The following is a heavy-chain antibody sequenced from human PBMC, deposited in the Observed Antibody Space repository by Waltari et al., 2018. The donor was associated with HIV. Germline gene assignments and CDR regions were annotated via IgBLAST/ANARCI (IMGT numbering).Heavy chain of an antibody. CDR1: GFTLSSYS. CDR2: ISSSSSYI. Sequence: EVQLVESGGGLVKPGGSLRLSCAASGFTLSSYSLNWVRQAPGKGLEWVSSISSSSSYIYYADSVKGRFTISRDNAKNSLYLQMNSLRAEDTAVYCCARVGYYYYGMDVWGQGTTVTVSS. V-gene: IGHV3-21*01. CDR3: ARVGYYYYGMDV. J-gene: IGHJ6*02.